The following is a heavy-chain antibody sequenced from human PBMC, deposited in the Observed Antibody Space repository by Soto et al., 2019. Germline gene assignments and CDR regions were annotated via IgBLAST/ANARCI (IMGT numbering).Heavy chain of an antibody. J-gene: IGHJ2*01. CDR3: ASYYGDFVDWYFDL. CDR2: ISSSSTYI. D-gene: IGHD4-17*01. Sequence: EVQLVESGGGLVKPGGSLRLSCAASGFTFSSYTINWVRQAPGKGLEWVSSISSSSTYIYYADSVKGRFTISRDNAKNSLYRQMNSLRADDTAVYYCASYYGDFVDWYFDLWGRGTLVTVSS. CDR1: GFTFSSYT. V-gene: IGHV3-21*01.